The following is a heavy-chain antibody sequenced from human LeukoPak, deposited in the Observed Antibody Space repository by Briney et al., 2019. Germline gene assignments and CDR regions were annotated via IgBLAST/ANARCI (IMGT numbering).Heavy chain of an antibody. J-gene: IGHJ4*02. CDR2: TFAGYSYT. Sequence: GESLKISCQSSGYNFTPYWIVWVRQMPGKGLEWIGITFAGYSYTIYSPSFQGQVTISADKSISTAYLQWSSLKASDTAMYYCARHSHLYYDILTGYSPDYWGQGTLVTVSS. V-gene: IGHV5-51*01. CDR3: ARHSHLYYDILTGYSPDY. CDR1: GYNFTPYW. D-gene: IGHD3-9*01.